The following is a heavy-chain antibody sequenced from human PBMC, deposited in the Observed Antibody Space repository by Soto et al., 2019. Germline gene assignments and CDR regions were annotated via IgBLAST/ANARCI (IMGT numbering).Heavy chain of an antibody. J-gene: IGHJ6*02. CDR1: GGTFSSYA. V-gene: IGHV1-69*01. CDR2: IIPIFGTA. D-gene: IGHD6-13*01. CDR3: ARGRGIAAAGTVVYYDGMDV. Sequence: QVQLVQSGAEVKKPGSSVKVSCKASGGTFSSYAISWVRQAPGQGLEWMGGIIPIFGTANYAQKFQGRVTITADESTSTTYMELGSLRSEDTAVYYCARGRGIAAAGTVVYYDGMDVWGQGTTVTVSS.